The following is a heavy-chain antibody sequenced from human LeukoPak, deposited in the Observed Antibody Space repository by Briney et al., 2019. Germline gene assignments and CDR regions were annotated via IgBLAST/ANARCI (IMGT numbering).Heavy chain of an antibody. Sequence: SETLSLTCTVSDDSITMYYWTWIRQPPGKGLGWIGYVDHTGSTNFNPSLNGRVSISRDTSKNLFSLKLSSVTAADTAVYFCARGPYSYDSSGAFDIWGQGTMVTVSS. V-gene: IGHV4-59*08. CDR1: DDSITMYY. CDR3: ARGPYSYDSSGAFDI. J-gene: IGHJ3*02. D-gene: IGHD3-22*01. CDR2: VDHTGST.